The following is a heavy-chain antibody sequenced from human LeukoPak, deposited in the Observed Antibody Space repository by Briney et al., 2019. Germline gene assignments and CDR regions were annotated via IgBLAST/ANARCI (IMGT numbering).Heavy chain of an antibody. CDR3: ARDGFLIAVAGPFDY. CDR1: GGSISSYY. Sequence: SETLSLTCTVSGGSISSYYWSWPRQPAGKGLEWIGRIYTSGSTNYSPSLKSRVTMSVDTSKNQFSLKLSSVTAADTAVYYCARDGFLIAVAGPFDYWGQGTLVTVSS. V-gene: IGHV4-4*07. D-gene: IGHD6-19*01. J-gene: IGHJ4*02. CDR2: IYTSGST.